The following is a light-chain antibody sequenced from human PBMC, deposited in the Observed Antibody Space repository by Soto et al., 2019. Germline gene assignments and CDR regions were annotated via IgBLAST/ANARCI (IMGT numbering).Light chain of an antibody. CDR3: QHFGSSPPKYT. CDR1: QTVSSSH. CDR2: GAS. Sequence: EVVLTQSPGTLSLSPGERATLSCRASQTVSSSHLAWYQQKPDQAPRLLIYGASDRATDITDRFSGSGSGTDFTLTISRLEPEDFAVYYCQHFGSSPPKYTFGQGTKLEIK. V-gene: IGKV3-20*01. J-gene: IGKJ2*01.